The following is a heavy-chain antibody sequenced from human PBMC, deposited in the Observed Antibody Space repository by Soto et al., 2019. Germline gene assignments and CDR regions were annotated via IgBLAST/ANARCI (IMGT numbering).Heavy chain of an antibody. Sequence: SETLSLTCTVSGGSISGDYWSWVRQPPGKGLEWIGYIYYSGSTNYNPSLKSRVTISVDTSKNQFSLKLSSVTAADTAVYYCARVLFGRGNWFDPWGQGTLVTVSS. CDR3: ARVLFGRGNWFDP. J-gene: IGHJ5*02. CDR1: GGSISGDY. CDR2: IYYSGST. V-gene: IGHV4-59*01. D-gene: IGHD3-3*01.